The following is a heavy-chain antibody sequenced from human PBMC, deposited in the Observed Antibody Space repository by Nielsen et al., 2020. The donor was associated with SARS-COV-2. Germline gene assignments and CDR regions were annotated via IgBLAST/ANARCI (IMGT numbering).Heavy chain of an antibody. V-gene: IGHV3-30*18. Sequence: GESLKISCAASGFTFSSYGMHWVRQAPGKGLEWVAVISYDGSNKYYADSVKGRFTISRDNSKNTLYLQMNSLRAKDTAVYYCAKETGATHAFDIWGQGTMVTVSS. CDR2: ISYDGSNK. J-gene: IGHJ3*02. D-gene: IGHD1-26*01. CDR3: AKETGATHAFDI. CDR1: GFTFSSYG.